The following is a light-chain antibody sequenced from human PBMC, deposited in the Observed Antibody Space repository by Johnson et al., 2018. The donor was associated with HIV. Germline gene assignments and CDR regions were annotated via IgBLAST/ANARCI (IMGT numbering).Light chain of an antibody. V-gene: IGLV1-51*01. CDR2: DNN. J-gene: IGLJ1*01. CDR3: GTWGSSLSAGV. Sequence: QSVLTQPPSVYAAPGQKVTISCSGSSSNIGNNYVSWYQQLPGTAPKLLIYDNNKRPSGIPDRFSGSKSGTSATLGITGLQTGDEADYYCGTWGSSLSAGVFGTGTQVTVL. CDR1: SSNIGNNY.